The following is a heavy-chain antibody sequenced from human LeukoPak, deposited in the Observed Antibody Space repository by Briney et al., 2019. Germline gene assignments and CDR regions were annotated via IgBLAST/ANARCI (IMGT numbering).Heavy chain of an antibody. V-gene: IGHV1-18*01. D-gene: IGHD3-10*01. CDR3: ASSLGSGRRFDAFDI. CDR2: ISAYNGNT. Sequence: ASVKVSCKASGYTFTSYGISWVRQAPGQGLEWMGWISAYNGNTNYAQKLQGRVTMTTDTSTSTAYMELRSLRSEDTAVYYCASSLGSGRRFDAFDIWGQGTMVTVSS. CDR1: GYTFTSYG. J-gene: IGHJ3*02.